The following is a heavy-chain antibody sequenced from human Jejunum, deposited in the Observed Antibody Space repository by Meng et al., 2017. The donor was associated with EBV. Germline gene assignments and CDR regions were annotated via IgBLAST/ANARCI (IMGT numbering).Heavy chain of an antibody. D-gene: IGHD2-15*01. CDR3: TILSHCDGGICYSYDY. V-gene: IGHV1-18*01. CDR1: GYTFTTYG. CDR2: ISAYNGNT. J-gene: IGHJ4*02. Sequence: HVHLVQLGAEVKGLGSSLKFSCKASGYTFTTYGVSWVRQAPGQGREWMGWISAYNGNTDYAQKLQGRVTMTTDTPTSTAYMELRSLRSDDTAVYYCTILSHCDGGICYSYDYWGQGTLVTVSS.